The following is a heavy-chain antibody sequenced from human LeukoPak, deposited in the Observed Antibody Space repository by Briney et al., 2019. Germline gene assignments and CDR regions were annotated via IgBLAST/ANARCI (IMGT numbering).Heavy chain of an antibody. Sequence: GASVKVSCKASGYTFTGYYMHWVRQAPGQGLEWMGWINPNSGGTNYAQKFQGRVIMTRDTSISTAYMELSRLRSDDTAVYYCAREERFLEWLPGDYWGQGTLVTVSS. V-gene: IGHV1-2*02. CDR2: INPNSGGT. CDR1: GYTFTGYY. D-gene: IGHD3-3*01. J-gene: IGHJ4*02. CDR3: AREERFLEWLPGDY.